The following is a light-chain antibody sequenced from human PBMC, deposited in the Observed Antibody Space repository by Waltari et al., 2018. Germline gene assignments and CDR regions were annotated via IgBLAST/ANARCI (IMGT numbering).Light chain of an antibody. CDR1: RSVSTN. J-gene: IGKJ1*01. V-gene: IGKV3-15*01. CDR3: QQYHIWWT. CDR2: DAS. Sequence: EVVMTQFPATLSVSPGERATLSCRASRSVSTNVAWYQQKPGQAPRLLISDASTRATGIPARFSGSGSGTEFTLTISSLQSEDSALYYCQQYHIWWTFGQGTKVEIK.